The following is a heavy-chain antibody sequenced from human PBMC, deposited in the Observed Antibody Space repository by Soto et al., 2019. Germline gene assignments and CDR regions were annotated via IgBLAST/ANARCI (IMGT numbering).Heavy chain of an antibody. Sequence: PGGSLRLSCAASGFTFSSYSINWVRQAPWKGLEWVSSISSSSIYIYYADSVKGRFTISRDNAKNSLYLKMNSLRAEDTAVYYCGRKHSADCSSTSCYATGDYGMDVWGQRTTVTVCS. J-gene: IGHJ6*02. CDR3: GRKHSADCSSTSCYATGDYGMDV. D-gene: IGHD2-2*01. CDR1: GFTFSSYS. CDR2: ISSSSIYI. V-gene: IGHV3-21*01.